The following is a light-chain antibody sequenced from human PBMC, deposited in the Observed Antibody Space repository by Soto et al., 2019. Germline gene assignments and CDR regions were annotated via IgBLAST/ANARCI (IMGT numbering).Light chain of an antibody. CDR2: AAS. CDR1: QSISSY. J-gene: IGKJ4*01. CDR3: QQSYSGPLT. Sequence: DIQITQSPSSLSASVGDRVTITCRASQSISSYLNWYQQKPGKAPKVLIYAASSLQSGVPSRFSGIGSGTDFTLSISSLQPEDFATYYCQQSYSGPLTFGGGTKADIK. V-gene: IGKV1-39*01.